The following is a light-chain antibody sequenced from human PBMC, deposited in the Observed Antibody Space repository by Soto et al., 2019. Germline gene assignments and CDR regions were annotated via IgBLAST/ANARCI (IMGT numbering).Light chain of an antibody. Sequence: NFMLTQPHSVSESPGKTVTISCTGSSGSVASNFVHWYQRRPGSAPTTVIYGDNQRPSGVPDRFSGSIDSSSNSASLTISGLKTEDEADYFCQSYDRSSLYVFGPGTKATVL. CDR2: GDN. V-gene: IGLV6-57*02. CDR1: SGSVASNF. CDR3: QSYDRSSLYV. J-gene: IGLJ1*01.